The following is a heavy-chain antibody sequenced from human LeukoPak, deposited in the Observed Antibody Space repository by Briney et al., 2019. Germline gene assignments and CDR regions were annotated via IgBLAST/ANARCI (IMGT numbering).Heavy chain of an antibody. CDR2: IYNSGST. D-gene: IGHD3-10*01. CDR1: GGSISSYY. J-gene: IGHJ4*02. V-gene: IGHV4-59*06. CDR3: ARGDYYGSGSYFDY. Sequence: SETLSLTCTVSGGSISSYYWSWIRQPPGKGLEWVGYIYNSGSTYYNPSLKSRVTISVDTSKNQFSLKLSSVTAADTAVYYCARGDYYGSGSYFDYWGQGTLVTVSS.